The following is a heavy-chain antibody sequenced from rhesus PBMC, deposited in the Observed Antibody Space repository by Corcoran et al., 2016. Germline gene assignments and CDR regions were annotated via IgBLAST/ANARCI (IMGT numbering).Heavy chain of an antibody. CDR3: ARERGIAKGYSSWYYFDY. Sequence: QLQLQESGPGLVKPSETLSVTCAVSGGSISSSYWSWIRQAPGKGLEWIGYIYGSGRSTNYHPSLKSRVTLSVDTSKNQFSLKLSSVTAADTAVYYCARERGIAKGYSSWYYFDYWGQGVLVTVSS. D-gene: IGHD6-13*01. J-gene: IGHJ4*01. CDR2: IYGSGRST. V-gene: IGHV4-169*02. CDR1: GGSISSSY.